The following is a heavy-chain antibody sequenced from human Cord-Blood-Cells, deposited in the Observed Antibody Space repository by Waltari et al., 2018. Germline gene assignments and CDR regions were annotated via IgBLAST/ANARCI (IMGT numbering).Heavy chain of an antibody. CDR3: ARDRGEAYGMDV. V-gene: IGHV3-53*02. D-gene: IGHD7-27*01. Sequence: EVQLVETGGGLIQPGGSLRRSCAASGFPASRNHMRWARQAPGKGLEWVSVIYSGGSTYYADSVKGRFTISRDNSKNTLYLQMNSLRAEDTAVYYCARDRGEAYGMDVWGQGTTVTVSS. J-gene: IGHJ6*02. CDR2: IYSGGST. CDR1: GFPASRNH.